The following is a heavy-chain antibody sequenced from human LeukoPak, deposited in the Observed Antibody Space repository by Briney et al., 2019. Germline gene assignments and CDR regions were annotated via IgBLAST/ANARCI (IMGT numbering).Heavy chain of an antibody. V-gene: IGHV3-30*02. CDR2: IRYDGSNK. CDR3: VMRTMVRGLFDY. D-gene: IGHD3-10*01. CDR1: GFTFSSYG. Sequence: PGGSLRLSCAASGFTFSSYGMHWVRQAPGKGLEWVAFIRYDGSNKYYADSVKGRFTISRDNAKNSLYLQMNSLRAEDTAVYYCVMRTMVRGLFDYWGQGTLVTVSS. J-gene: IGHJ4*02.